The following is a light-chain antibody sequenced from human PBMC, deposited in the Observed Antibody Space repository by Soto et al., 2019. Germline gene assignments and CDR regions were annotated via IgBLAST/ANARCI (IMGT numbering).Light chain of an antibody. CDR3: GTWDNSLSAGV. J-gene: IGLJ1*01. CDR1: SSNIGNNY. Sequence: QSVLTQPPSVSAAPGQKVTIFCSGSSSNIGNNYVSWYQQLPGTAPKLLIYDNNKRPSGIPDRFSGSKSGTSATLGITGLQTGDEADYYCGTWDNSLSAGVFGTGTQLTVL. CDR2: DNN. V-gene: IGLV1-51*01.